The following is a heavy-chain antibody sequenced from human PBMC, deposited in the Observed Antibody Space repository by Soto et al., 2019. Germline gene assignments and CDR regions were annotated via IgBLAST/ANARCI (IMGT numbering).Heavy chain of an antibody. CDR1: GFTFSSYD. J-gene: IGHJ6*02. Sequence: HPVGSLRLSCAASGFTFSSYDMHWVRQATGKGLEWVSAIGTAGDTYYPGSVKGRFTISRENAKNSLYLQMNSLRAGDTAVYYCARGSYSSSSNYGMDVWGQGTTVTVSS. CDR3: ARGSYSSSSNYGMDV. V-gene: IGHV3-13*01. CDR2: IGTAGDT. D-gene: IGHD6-6*01.